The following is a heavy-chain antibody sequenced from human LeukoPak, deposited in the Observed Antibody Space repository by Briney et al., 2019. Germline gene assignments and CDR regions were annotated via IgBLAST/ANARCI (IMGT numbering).Heavy chain of an antibody. Sequence: GASVEVSCKASGYTFTGYYMHWVRQAPGQGLEWMGWINPNSGGSNYAQKFQGRVTMTRDTSISTAYMELSRLRSDDTAVYYCARDQGEYCSSTSCYTEGWLDYWGQGTLVTVSS. J-gene: IGHJ4*02. D-gene: IGHD2-2*02. CDR1: GYTFTGYY. CDR3: ARDQGEYCSSTSCYTEGWLDY. V-gene: IGHV1-2*02. CDR2: INPNSGGS.